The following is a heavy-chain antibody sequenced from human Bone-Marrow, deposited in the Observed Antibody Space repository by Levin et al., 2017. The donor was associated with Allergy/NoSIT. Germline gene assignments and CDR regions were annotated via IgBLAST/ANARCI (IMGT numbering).Heavy chain of an antibody. V-gene: IGHV3-21*01. Sequence: GESLKISCAASGFTFSSYSMNWVRQAPGKGLEWVSSISSSSSYIYYADSVKGRFTISRDNAKNSLYLQMNSLRAEDTAVYYCARGGADIVVVPGGENKNAFDIWGQGTMVTVSS. J-gene: IGHJ3*02. D-gene: IGHD2-2*01. CDR1: GFTFSSYS. CDR3: ARGGADIVVVPGGENKNAFDI. CDR2: ISSSSSYI.